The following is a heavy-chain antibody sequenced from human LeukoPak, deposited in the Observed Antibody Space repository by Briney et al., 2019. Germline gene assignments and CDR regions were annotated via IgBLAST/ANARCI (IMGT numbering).Heavy chain of an antibody. D-gene: IGHD3-16*01. CDR3: ARGGGLDV. V-gene: IGHV3-7*03. CDR2: INHNGNVN. CDR1: GFTFSSYW. Sequence: GGSLRLSCVASGFTFSSYWMSWVRQAPGKGLEWVASINHNGNVNYYVDSVKGRFTISRDNAKNSLYLQMSNLRAEDTAVYFCARGGGLDVWGQGATVTVSS. J-gene: IGHJ6*02.